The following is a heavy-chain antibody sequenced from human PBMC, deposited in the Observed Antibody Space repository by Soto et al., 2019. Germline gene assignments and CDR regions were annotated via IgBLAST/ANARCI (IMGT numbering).Heavy chain of an antibody. CDR3: AKCGVRGVTINYYYGMHV. V-gene: IGHV3-23*01. D-gene: IGHD3-10*01. Sequence: PGESLKISCAASGFTFSSYAMSWVRQAPGKGLEWVSAISGSGGSTYYADSVKGRFTISRDNSKNTLYLQMNSLRAEDTAVYYCAKCGVRGVTINYYYGMHVWGQGTTVTVSS. J-gene: IGHJ6*02. CDR1: GFTFSSYA. CDR2: ISGSGGST.